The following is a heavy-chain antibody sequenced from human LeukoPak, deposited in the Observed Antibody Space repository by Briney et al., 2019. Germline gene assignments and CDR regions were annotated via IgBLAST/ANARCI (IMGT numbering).Heavy chain of an antibody. CDR1: GGTFSSYT. V-gene: IGHV1-69*04. D-gene: IGHD4-17*01. CDR2: IIPILGIA. J-gene: IGHJ6*02. CDR3: ARDRTQDFYGVQYGMDV. Sequence: RVASVKVSCKASGGTFSSYTISWVRQAPGQGLEWMGRIIPILGIANYAQKFQGRVTITADKSTSTAYMELSSLRSEDTAVYYCARDRTQDFYGVQYGMDVWGQGTTVTVSS.